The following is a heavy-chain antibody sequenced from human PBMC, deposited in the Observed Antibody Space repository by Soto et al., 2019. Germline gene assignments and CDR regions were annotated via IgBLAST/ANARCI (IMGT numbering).Heavy chain of an antibody. CDR3: ARDVYSGSYYVGSGYFDL. J-gene: IGHJ2*01. V-gene: IGHV1-69*12. Sequence: QVQLVQSGAEVKKPGSSVKVSCKASGGTFSSYAISWVRQAPGQGLEWMGGIIPIFGTANYAQKFQGRVTITADESTSTAYMELSSLRSEDTAVYYCARDVYSGSYYVGSGYFDLWGRGTLVTVSS. CDR2: IIPIFGTA. D-gene: IGHD1-26*01. CDR1: GGTFSSYA.